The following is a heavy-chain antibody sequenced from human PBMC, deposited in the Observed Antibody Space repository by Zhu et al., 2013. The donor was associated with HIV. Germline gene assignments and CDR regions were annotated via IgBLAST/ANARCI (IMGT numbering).Heavy chain of an antibody. CDR1: GGTFSSYA. Sequence: QVQLVQSGAEVKKPGSSVKVSCKASGGTFSSYAISWVRQAPGQGLEWMGGIIPIFGTANYAQKFQGRVTITADESTSTAYMELSSLRSEDTAVYYCARDSGYGDYLSVLGYYYYYYMDVWGKGTTVTVSS. CDR3: ARDSGYGDYLSVLGYYYYYYMDV. D-gene: IGHD4-17*01. CDR2: IIPIFGTA. V-gene: IGHV1-69*01. J-gene: IGHJ6*03.